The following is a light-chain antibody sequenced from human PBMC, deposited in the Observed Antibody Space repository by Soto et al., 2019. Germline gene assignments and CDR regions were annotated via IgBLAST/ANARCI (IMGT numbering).Light chain of an antibody. Sequence: DIQMTQSPSTLSGSVGDRITITCQASQDIGNYLNWYQQKPGKAPKLLIYDASTLEPGVPSRFSGSGSGTDFTFTISSLQPEDFATYYCQQYDNLPITFGQGTRLEIK. CDR1: QDIGNY. V-gene: IGKV1-33*01. CDR2: DAS. J-gene: IGKJ5*01. CDR3: QQYDNLPIT.